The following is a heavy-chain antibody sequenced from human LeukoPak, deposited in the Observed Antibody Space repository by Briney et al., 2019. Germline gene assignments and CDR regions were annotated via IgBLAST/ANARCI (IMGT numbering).Heavy chain of an antibody. CDR1: GFTPSSYA. D-gene: IGHD5-18*01. Sequence: GGSLRLSCAASGFTPSSYAVHWVRQAPGEGLEWLAVVSIDGNTKFYADSVKGRFTISRDNLENTVSLQVNSLRAADTAVYYCAREVYSYGLGAFDYWGQGTLVTVSS. J-gene: IGHJ4*02. V-gene: IGHV3-30*04. CDR2: VSIDGNTK. CDR3: AREVYSYGLGAFDY.